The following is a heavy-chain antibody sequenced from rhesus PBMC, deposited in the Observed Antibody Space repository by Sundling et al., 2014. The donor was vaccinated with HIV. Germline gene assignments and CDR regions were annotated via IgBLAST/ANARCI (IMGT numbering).Heavy chain of an antibody. CDR1: GGSISSSNW. Sequence: QLQLQESGPGLVKPSETLSLTCAVSGGSISSSNWWSWIRQPPGKGLEWIGSIYGNSVSTFYNPSLKNRVTIPTDTSKNQFSLKLSSVTAADTAVYYCARDEILEYCSGSDCEEYWYLDLWGPGTPITISS. V-gene: IGHV4-93*01. CDR2: IYGNSVST. D-gene: IGHD2-21*01. J-gene: IGHJ2*01. CDR3: ARDEILEYCSGSDCEEYWYLDL.